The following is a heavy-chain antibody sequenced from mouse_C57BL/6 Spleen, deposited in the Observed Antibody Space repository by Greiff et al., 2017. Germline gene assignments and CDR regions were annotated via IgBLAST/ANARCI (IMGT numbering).Heavy chain of an antibody. CDR3: ARHGATPFYFYYFDD. Sequence: EVQLQQSGPELVKPGASVKISCKASGYSFTGYYMHWVKQSSEKSLEWIGEINPSTGGTSYNQKFKGKATLTVDKSSSTAYMQLKSLTSEDSAVYYCARHGATPFYFYYFDDWGQGTTLTVSS. J-gene: IGHJ2*01. CDR2: INPSTGGT. V-gene: IGHV1-43*01. CDR1: GYSFTGYY. D-gene: IGHD1-1*01.